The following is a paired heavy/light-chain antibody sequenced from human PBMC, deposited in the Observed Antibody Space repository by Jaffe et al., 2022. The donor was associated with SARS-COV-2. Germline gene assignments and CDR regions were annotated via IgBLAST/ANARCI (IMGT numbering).Light chain of an antibody. CDR1: QGIGIN. J-gene: IGKJ2*01. V-gene: IGKV3-15*01. CDR2: GAS. CDR3: QQYNNWPYT. Sequence: EIVMTQSPATLSVSPGERATLSCRASQGIGINLAWYQQKFGQAPRLLIYGASTRATGIPARFSGSGSGTEFTLTISSLQSEDIAVYSCQQYNNWPYTFGQGTKLEIK.
Heavy chain of an antibody. D-gene: IGHD6-19*01. V-gene: IGHV4-59*08. J-gene: IGHJ5*02. CDR2: IYNSGST. Sequence: QVQLQESGPGLVKPSETLSLTCTVSGGSRSSYYWNWIRQPPGRGLEWIGNIYNSGSTNYNPSLKSRVTISADTSKNQFSLKLSSVTAADTAVYYCASLNVGYSSGWLDPWGQGILVTVSS. CDR1: GGSRSSYY. CDR3: ASLNVGYSSGWLDP.